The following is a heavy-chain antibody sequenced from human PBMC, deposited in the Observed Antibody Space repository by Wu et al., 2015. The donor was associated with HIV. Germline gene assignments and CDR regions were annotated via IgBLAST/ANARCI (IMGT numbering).Heavy chain of an antibody. CDR2: VIPIYDTS. Sequence: QVQLVQSGAEVKKPGSSVKISCKTSGGTFDNYAINWVRQAPGQGLEWVGRVIPIYDTSDNAQKFQGRVTITVDDSRSTVYMELRGLTSGDTAIYYCARDRDGRNYGSGFDLWGQGTMVIISS. CDR3: ARDRDGRNYGSGFDL. D-gene: IGHD5-24*01. J-gene: IGHJ3*01. CDR1: GGTFDNYA. V-gene: IGHV1-69*13.